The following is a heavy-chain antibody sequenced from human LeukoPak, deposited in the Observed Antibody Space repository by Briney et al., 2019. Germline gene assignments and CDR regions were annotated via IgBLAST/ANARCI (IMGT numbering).Heavy chain of an antibody. J-gene: IGHJ6*03. D-gene: IGHD6-19*01. CDR2: IYYSGST. Sequence: SETLSLTCTVSGGSISSCYWSWMRQPPGKGLEWIGYIYYSGSTNYNPSLKSRVTISVDTSKNQFSLKLSSVAAADTAVYYCARLHPFENSGWLPYKFMDVWGKGTTVTVSS. V-gene: IGHV4-59*08. CDR3: ARLHPFENSGWLPYKFMDV. CDR1: GGSISSCY.